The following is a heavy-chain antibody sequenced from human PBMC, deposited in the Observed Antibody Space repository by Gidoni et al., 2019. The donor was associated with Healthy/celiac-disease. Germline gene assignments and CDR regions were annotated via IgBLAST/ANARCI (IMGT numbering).Heavy chain of an antibody. J-gene: IGHJ4*02. CDR1: GFTFSSYG. Sequence: QVQLVESGGGVVQPGRSLRLSCAASGFTFSSYGMHWVRQAPGKGLEWVAVISYDGSNKYYADSVKGRFTISRDNSKNTLYLQMNSLRAEDTAVYYCAKDFAAGRVVAAIISDWGQGTLVTVSS. CDR2: ISYDGSNK. D-gene: IGHD2-15*01. V-gene: IGHV3-30*18. CDR3: AKDFAAGRVVAAIISD.